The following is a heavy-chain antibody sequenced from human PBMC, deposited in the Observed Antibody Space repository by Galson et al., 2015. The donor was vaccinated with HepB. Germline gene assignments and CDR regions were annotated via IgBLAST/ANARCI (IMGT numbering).Heavy chain of an antibody. CDR1: GFTFTSYA. CDR3: ARKYDSSGYFDF. Sequence: SLRLSCAASGFTFTSYALSWVRQAPGKGLEWVSAIGGSGGNTNYAASAQGRFTISSDSSKSTLYLQMNDLRAEDTAVYYCARKYDSSGYFDFWGQGTLVTVSS. V-gene: IGHV3-23*01. CDR2: IGGSGGNT. J-gene: IGHJ4*02. D-gene: IGHD3-22*01.